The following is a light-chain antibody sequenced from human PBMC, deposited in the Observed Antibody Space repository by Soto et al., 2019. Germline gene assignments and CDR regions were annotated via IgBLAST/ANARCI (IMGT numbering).Light chain of an antibody. CDR1: SSDVGSYNL. CDR2: EGS. Sequence: QSVLTQPASVSGSPGQSITISCTGTSSDVGSYNLVSWYQQHPGKAPKLMIYEGSKRPSGVSNRFSGSKSGNTASLTVSGLQAEDEADYYCSSFVGAPVIFGGGTKLTVL. V-gene: IGLV2-14*02. J-gene: IGLJ2*01. CDR3: SSFVGAPVI.